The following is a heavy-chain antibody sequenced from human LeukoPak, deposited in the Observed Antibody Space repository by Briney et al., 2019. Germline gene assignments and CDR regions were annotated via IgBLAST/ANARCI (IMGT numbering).Heavy chain of an antibody. Sequence: ASVKVSCKASGYTFTGYYMHWVRQAPGQGLEWMGWINPNSGGTNYAQKFQGRVTMTRDTSISTAYMELSRLRSDDTDVYYCARDDYGSGSYLRFFFYYWGQGTLVTVSS. J-gene: IGHJ4*02. CDR2: INPNSGGT. CDR1: GYTFTGYY. D-gene: IGHD3-10*01. CDR3: ARDDYGSGSYLRFFFYY. V-gene: IGHV1-2*02.